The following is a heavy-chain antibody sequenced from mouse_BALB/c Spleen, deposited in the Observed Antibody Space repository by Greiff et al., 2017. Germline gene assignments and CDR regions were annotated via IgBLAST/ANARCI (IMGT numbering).Heavy chain of an antibody. J-gene: IGHJ2*01. Sequence: EVQLMESGGGLVQPGGSRKLSCAASGFTFSDYGMAWVRQAPGKGPEWVAFISNLAYSIYYADTVTGRFTISRENAKNTLYLEMSSLRSEDTAMYYCARDYYRGDFDYWGQGTTLTVSS. CDR1: GFTFSDYG. V-gene: IGHV5-15*02. CDR3: ARDYYRGDFDY. D-gene: IGHD2-12*01. CDR2: ISNLAYSI.